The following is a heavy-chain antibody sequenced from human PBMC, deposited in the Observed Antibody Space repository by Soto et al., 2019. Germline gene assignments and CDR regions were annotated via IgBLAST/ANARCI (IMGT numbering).Heavy chain of an antibody. Sequence: EVQLVESGGGLIQPGGSLRLSCAASGFTVSSNYMSWVRQAPGKGLEWVSVIYSGGSTYYADSVKGRFTISRDNSKXSLYLQMNSVRAEDTAVYYCARDRVESGYPEYFQHWGQGTLVTVAS. J-gene: IGHJ1*01. CDR1: GFTVSSNY. CDR2: IYSGGST. D-gene: IGHD3-22*01. CDR3: ARDRVESGYPEYFQH. V-gene: IGHV3-53*01.